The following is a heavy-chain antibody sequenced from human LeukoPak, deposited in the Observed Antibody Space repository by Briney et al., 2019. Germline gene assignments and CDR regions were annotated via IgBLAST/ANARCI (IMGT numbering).Heavy chain of an antibody. V-gene: IGHV3-74*01. CDR3: ARETTGSFPY. J-gene: IGHJ4*02. CDR2: IRSDGTST. CDR1: GFTFSNYW. D-gene: IGHD2-15*01. Sequence: GGSLRLSCAASGFTFSNYWMHWVRQGPGKGLVWVSRIRSDGTSTSYADSVKGRFTISRDNSKNTLYLQMNNLSAEDTAVYYCARETTGSFPYWGQGTLVTVSS.